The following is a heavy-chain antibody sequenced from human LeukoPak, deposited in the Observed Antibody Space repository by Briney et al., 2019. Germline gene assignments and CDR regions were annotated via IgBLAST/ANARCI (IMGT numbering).Heavy chain of an antibody. CDR1: SGSISSSNYY. V-gene: IGHV4-39*01. Sequence: SETLSLTCAVSSGSISSSNYYWGWIRQPPGKGLEWIGSIYYSGSTYYNPSLKSRVTISVDTSKNQFSLKLTSVTAADTAVYYCARGYCSGGSCYVNWFDPWGQGTLVTVSS. CDR3: ARGYCSGGSCYVNWFDP. D-gene: IGHD2-15*01. J-gene: IGHJ5*02. CDR2: IYYSGST.